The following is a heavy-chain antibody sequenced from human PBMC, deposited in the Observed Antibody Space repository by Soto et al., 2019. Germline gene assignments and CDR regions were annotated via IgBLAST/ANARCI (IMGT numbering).Heavy chain of an antibody. Sequence: SLRLSCAASGFTFSNYDMHWVRQVTGKGLEWVSGITTAGDTYYPGSVKGRFTISREKAKNSLYLQMNSLRAEDTVVYYCAREVYIAVAGTDYFDYWGQGTLVTVSS. CDR3: AREVYIAVAGTDYFDY. CDR2: ITTAGDT. CDR1: GFTFSNYD. V-gene: IGHV3-13*01. J-gene: IGHJ4*02. D-gene: IGHD6-19*01.